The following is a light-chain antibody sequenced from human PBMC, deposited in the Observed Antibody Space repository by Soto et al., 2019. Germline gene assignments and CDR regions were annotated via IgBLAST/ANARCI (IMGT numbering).Light chain of an antibody. CDR3: SSYTARSTHV. Sequence: QSALTQPASVSGSPGQSITISCTGTSSDVGGYNYVSWYQQHPGKAPKLLIFEVTSRPSWVSDRFSGSKSTNTASLTISGLQPDDEADYYCSSYTARSTHVFGTGTKGTVL. CDR1: SSDVGGYNY. J-gene: IGLJ1*01. V-gene: IGLV2-14*01. CDR2: EVT.